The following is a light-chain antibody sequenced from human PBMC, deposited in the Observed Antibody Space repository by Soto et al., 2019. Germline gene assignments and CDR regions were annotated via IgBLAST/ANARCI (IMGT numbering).Light chain of an antibody. V-gene: IGKV3-15*01. CDR1: QSISNN. CDR2: GAS. Sequence: EVVLTQSPATLSVSPGERATLSCRASQSISNNLAWYQQKPGQAPRLLIYGASTRATGVPARFSGSGSGTEFTLTISSLQSEDFALYYCQQNNNWPPITFGQGTRLENK. J-gene: IGKJ5*01. CDR3: QQNNNWPPIT.